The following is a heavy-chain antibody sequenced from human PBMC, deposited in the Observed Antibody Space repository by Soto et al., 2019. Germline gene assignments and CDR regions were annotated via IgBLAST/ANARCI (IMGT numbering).Heavy chain of an antibody. V-gene: IGHV4-31*03. CDR1: GGSISSGGCY. Sequence: TLSLTCTVSGGSISSGGCYWSWIRQHPGKGRERIGYIYYSGSTYYNPSLKSRVTISVDTSKNQYSLKLSSVTAADTAVYYCARATTRSGPTLDYDDYGMDVWGQGTTVTVSS. D-gene: IGHD1-26*01. CDR2: IYYSGST. J-gene: IGHJ6*02. CDR3: ARATTRSGPTLDYDDYGMDV.